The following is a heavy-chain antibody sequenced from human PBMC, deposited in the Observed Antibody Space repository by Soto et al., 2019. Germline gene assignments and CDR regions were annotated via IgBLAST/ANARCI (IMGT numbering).Heavy chain of an antibody. D-gene: IGHD5-12*01. V-gene: IGHV1-18*01. CDR2: ISTYNGDT. CDR3: AREGVAPYYYYGMDV. CDR1: GYTFTRSG. Sequence: GASVKVSCKASGYTFTRSGISWVRQAPGQGLEWMGWISTYNGDTNYAQTFQGRVTMTTDTSTSTVHMEVRSLRSDDTAVYYCAREGVAPYYYYGMDVRAQRTPVTVSS. J-gene: IGHJ6*02.